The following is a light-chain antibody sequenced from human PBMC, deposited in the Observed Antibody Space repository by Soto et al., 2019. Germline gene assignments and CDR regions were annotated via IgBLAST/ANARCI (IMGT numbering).Light chain of an antibody. CDR3: HQRQSWPRT. J-gene: IGKJ1*01. CDR1: QSVSSN. CDR2: GAS. Sequence: EIVLTQSPGTLSLSPGESATLSCRASQSVSSNLAWYQQESGQAPRLLIYGASSRATGIPDRFSGSGSGTDFTLTISRLEPEDFAIYYCHQRQSWPRTFGQGTKVDIK. V-gene: IGKV3-11*01.